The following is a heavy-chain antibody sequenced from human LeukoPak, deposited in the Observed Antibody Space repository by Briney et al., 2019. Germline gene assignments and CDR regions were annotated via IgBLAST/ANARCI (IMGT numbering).Heavy chain of an antibody. J-gene: IGHJ4*02. CDR2: IRSKAYGGTT. CDR1: GFTFGDYA. D-gene: IGHD6-19*01. CDR3: TRVGYSSGWYWARIWYYFDY. Sequence: GGSLRLSCTASGFTFGDYAMSWFRQAPGKGLEWVGFIRSKAYGGTTEYAASVKGRFTISRDDSKSIAYLQMNSLKTEDTAVYYCTRVGYSSGWYWARIWYYFDYWGQGTLVTVSS. V-gene: IGHV3-49*03.